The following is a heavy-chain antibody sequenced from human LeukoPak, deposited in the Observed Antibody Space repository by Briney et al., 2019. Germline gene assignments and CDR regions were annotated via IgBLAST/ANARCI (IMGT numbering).Heavy chain of an antibody. D-gene: IGHD6-25*01. CDR3: ARAGSGWLNWFDP. Sequence: PSETLSLTCTVSGGSISSSSYYWGWIRQPPGKGLEWIGSIYYSGSTYYNPSLKSRVTISVDTSKNQFSLKLSSVTAADTAVYYCARAGSGWLNWFDPWGQGTLVTVSS. J-gene: IGHJ5*02. V-gene: IGHV4-39*07. CDR1: GGSISSSSYY. CDR2: IYYSGST.